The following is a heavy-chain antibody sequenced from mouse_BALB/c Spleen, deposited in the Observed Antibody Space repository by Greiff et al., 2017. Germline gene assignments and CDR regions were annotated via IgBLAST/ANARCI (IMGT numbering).Heavy chain of an antibody. CDR3: ARNPLYDGYYFDY. J-gene: IGHJ2*01. CDR2: IWSGGST. D-gene: IGHD2-3*01. CDR1: GFSLTSYG. Sequence: QVQLKESGPGLVQPSQSLSITCTVSGFSLTSYGVHWVRQSPGKGLEWLGVIWSGGSTDYNAAFISRLSISKDNSKSQVFFKMNSLQANDTAIYYCARNPLYDGYYFDYWGQGTTLTVSS. V-gene: IGHV2-2*02.